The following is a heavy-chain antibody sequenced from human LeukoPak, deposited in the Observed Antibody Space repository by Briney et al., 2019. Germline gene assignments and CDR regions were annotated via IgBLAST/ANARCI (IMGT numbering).Heavy chain of an antibody. D-gene: IGHD3-3*01. J-gene: IGHJ5*02. Sequence: PGGSLRLSCEGSGFIFSSYAMTWVRQAPGKGLQWVSSISGSGESTYYADSMKGRFTISRDNSKNTLSLQMNSLRAEDTAVYFCAKGWEFRVVIPAAASWGQGTLVTVSS. CDR2: ISGSGEST. CDR3: AKGWEFRVVIPAAAS. V-gene: IGHV3-23*01. CDR1: GFIFSSYA.